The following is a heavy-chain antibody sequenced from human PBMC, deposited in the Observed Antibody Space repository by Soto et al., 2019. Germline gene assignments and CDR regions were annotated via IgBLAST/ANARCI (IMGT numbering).Heavy chain of an antibody. CDR3: ARGVSLSSLYGMDV. Sequence: ASVTVSCKASGYTFTGYYMHWVRQAPGQGLEWMGWINPNSGGTNYAQKFQGWVTMSRDTSISKAYMELSRLRSDDTAVYYCARGVSLSSLYGMDVWGQGTTVTVSS. V-gene: IGHV1-2*04. J-gene: IGHJ6*02. CDR1: GYTFTGYY. CDR2: INPNSGGT.